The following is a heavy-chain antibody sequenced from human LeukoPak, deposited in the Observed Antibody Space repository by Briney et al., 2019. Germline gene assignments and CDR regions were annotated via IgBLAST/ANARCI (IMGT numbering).Heavy chain of an antibody. D-gene: IGHD2-2*01. CDR1: DFIFSVYW. CDR3: ARQLPARIQSAFDL. J-gene: IGHJ3*01. V-gene: IGHV3-7*01. CDR2: IKGDGREK. Sequence: GGSLRLSCAASDFIFSVYWMTWVRQSPGRGLEWVADIKGDGREKSYVDSVKGRFTISRDNGKNSLYLQMDSLRVDDSAVYYCARQLPARIQSAFDLWGQGTMVTVSS.